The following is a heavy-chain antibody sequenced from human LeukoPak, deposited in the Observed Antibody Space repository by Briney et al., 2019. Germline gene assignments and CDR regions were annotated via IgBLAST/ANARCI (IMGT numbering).Heavy chain of an antibody. CDR1: GGSFSGYY. Sequence: PSETLSRTCAVSGGSFSGYYWSWIRQPPGKGLEWIGEINHSGGTNYNPSLKSRVTISVDTSKNQFSLKLSSVTAADTAVYYCAGRRSCTSCYVTFDYWGQGTLVTVSS. D-gene: IGHD2-2*01. CDR3: AGRRSCTSCYVTFDY. V-gene: IGHV4-34*01. CDR2: INHSGGT. J-gene: IGHJ4*02.